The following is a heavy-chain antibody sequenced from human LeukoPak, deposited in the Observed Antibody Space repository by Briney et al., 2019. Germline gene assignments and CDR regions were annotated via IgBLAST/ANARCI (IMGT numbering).Heavy chain of an antibody. V-gene: IGHV4-39*01. J-gene: IGHJ4*02. CDR2: IYYSGST. CDR1: GGSISSSSYY. D-gene: IGHD4-23*01. CDR3: ASDGGNLYYFDY. Sequence: PSETLSLTCTVSGGSISSSSYYWGWIRQPPGKGLEWIGSIYYSGSTYYNPSPKSRVTISVDTSKNQFSLKLSSVTAADTAVYYCASDGGNLYYFDYWGQGTLVTVSS.